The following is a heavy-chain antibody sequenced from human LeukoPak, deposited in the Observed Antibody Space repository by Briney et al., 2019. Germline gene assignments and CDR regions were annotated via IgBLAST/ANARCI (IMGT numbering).Heavy chain of an antibody. V-gene: IGHV1-46*03. CDR3: VIKWLVPYYFDY. Sequence: ASVKVSCKAFGYTFTSNYMHWVRQAPGQGPEWMGVISPSGGSTTYAQKFQGRVTMTRDTSTSTVFMELSSLRSEDTAVYYCVIKWLVPYYFDYWGQGTLVTVSS. CDR1: GYTFTSNY. CDR2: ISPSGGST. D-gene: IGHD6-19*01. J-gene: IGHJ4*02.